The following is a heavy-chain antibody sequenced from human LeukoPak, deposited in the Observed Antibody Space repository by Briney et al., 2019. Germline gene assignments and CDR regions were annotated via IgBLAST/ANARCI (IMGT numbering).Heavy chain of an antibody. CDR2: ISYDGSNK. CDR3: ARDIAVAGTAPLGFCDY. CDR1: GFTFSSYA. D-gene: IGHD6-19*01. J-gene: IGHJ4*02. V-gene: IGHV3-30-3*01. Sequence: GSLRLSCAASGFTFSSYAMHWVRQAPGKGLEWVAVISYDGSNKYYADSVKGRFTISRDNSKNTLYLQMNSLRAEDTAVYYCARDIAVAGTAPLGFCDYWGQGTLVTVSS.